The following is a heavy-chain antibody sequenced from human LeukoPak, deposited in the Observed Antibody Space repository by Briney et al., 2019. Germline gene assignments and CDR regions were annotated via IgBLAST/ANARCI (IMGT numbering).Heavy chain of an antibody. CDR1: GFTFSDYG. V-gene: IGHV3-30*02. Sequence: AGSLRLSCAASGFTFSDYGMHWVRQAPGKGLEWVAFIRYDGSYKYYANSMKGRFTISRDNSKNTLYLQMNSLRAEDTAVYYCAKDLVAADRYYFDYWGQGTLVTVSS. CDR3: AKDLVAADRYYFDY. CDR2: IRYDGSYK. J-gene: IGHJ4*02. D-gene: IGHD6-13*01.